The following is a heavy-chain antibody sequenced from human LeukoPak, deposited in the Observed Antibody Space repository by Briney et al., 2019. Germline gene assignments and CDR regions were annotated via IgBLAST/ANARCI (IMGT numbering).Heavy chain of an antibody. D-gene: IGHD6-19*01. J-gene: IGHJ5*02. CDR1: GFSFSFSN. V-gene: IGHV3-21*03. CDR3: ARDRDSSGLYGGADL. Sequence: GGSLRLSCAASGFSFSFSNMNWVRQAPGKGLEWVSYISSTNGHTYYADSVNGRFTITRDTAKNSLYLQMNSLRVEDTAIYFCARDRDSSGLYGGADLWGQGVLVTVSS. CDR2: ISSTNGHT.